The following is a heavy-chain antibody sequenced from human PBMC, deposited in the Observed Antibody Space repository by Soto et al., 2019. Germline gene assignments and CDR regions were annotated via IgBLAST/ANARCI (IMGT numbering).Heavy chain of an antibody. V-gene: IGHV4-30-4*01. CDR1: GGSINSADYY. J-gene: IGHJ5*02. D-gene: IGHD1-26*01. CDR3: ARDRVLRSFSYFDP. Sequence: QVQLQESGPGLVKPSQTLSLTCTVSGGSINSADYYWSWIRQPPGKGLEWIGYVSYSGSAYYSPSLESRLTISIDTSKNQFSLRLTSVTAADTAVYYCARDRVLRSFSYFDPWGRGTLVTVSS. CDR2: VSYSGSA.